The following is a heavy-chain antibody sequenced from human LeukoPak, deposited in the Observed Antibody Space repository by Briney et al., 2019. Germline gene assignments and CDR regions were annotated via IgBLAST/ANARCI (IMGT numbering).Heavy chain of an antibody. CDR2: IYYSGST. J-gene: IGHJ4*02. V-gene: IGHV4-59*01. D-gene: IGHD2-15*01. CDR3: AREGVAKYYFDY. Sequence: SETLSLTCTVSGGSISSYYWSWIRQPPGKGLEWIGYIYYSGSTDYNPSLKSRVTISVDTSKNQFSLKLSSLTAADTAVYYCAREGVAKYYFDYWGQGTLVTVSS. CDR1: GGSISSYY.